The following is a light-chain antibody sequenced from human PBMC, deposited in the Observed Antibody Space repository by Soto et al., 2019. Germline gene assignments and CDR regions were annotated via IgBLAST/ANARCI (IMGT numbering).Light chain of an antibody. J-gene: IGKJ3*01. V-gene: IGKV4-1*01. CDR1: QSVLYTSNNKSY. CDR2: WAS. Sequence: IVMTQSPDSLAESLDERATINCKSSQSVLYTSNNKSYLAWYQHKPGQPPKLLISWASSRESGVPDRFSGSGSGTDFTLTISSLQAEDVAVYYGQHYYSSPFTFGPGTKVDIK. CDR3: QHYYSSPFT.